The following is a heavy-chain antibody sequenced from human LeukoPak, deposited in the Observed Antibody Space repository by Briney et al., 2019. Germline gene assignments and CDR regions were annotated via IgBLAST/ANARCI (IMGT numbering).Heavy chain of an antibody. CDR3: ARLSGGYYDSSGYYYGGRYFDY. V-gene: IGHV4-59*01. D-gene: IGHD3-22*01. Sequence: SETLSLTCTVSGDSISNSYWSWIRQPPGKGLEWIGYIYNTGSTNYNPSLKSRVTISVDTSKNQFSLKLSSVTAADTAVYYCARLSGGYYDSSGYYYGGRYFDYWGQGTLVTVSS. CDR2: IYNTGST. CDR1: GDSISNSY. J-gene: IGHJ4*02.